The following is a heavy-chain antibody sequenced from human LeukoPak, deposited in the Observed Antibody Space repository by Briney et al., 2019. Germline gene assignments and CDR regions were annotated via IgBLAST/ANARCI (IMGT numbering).Heavy chain of an antibody. CDR3: ARGLYSGYGKYYYGMDV. J-gene: IGHJ6*02. V-gene: IGHV1-69*04. CDR2: IIPILGIA. CDR1: GGTFSSYA. Sequence: SVKVSCKASGGTFSSYAISWVRQAPGQGLEWMGRIIPILGIANYAQKFQGRVTITADKSTSTAYMELSSLRSEDTAVYYCARGLYSGYGKYYYGMDVWGQGTTVTVSS. D-gene: IGHD5-12*01.